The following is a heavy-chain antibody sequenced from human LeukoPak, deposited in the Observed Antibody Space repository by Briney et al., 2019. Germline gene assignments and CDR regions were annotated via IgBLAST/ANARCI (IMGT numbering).Heavy chain of an antibody. D-gene: IGHD6-19*01. CDR3: ATEVYSSGRAAALDY. CDR1: GFTLSDYI. V-gene: IGHV3-30-3*01. Sequence: GGSLTLSCAASGFTLSDYIMHWVRQAPGKGLEWVALITQNSNTKSYANSVKGRFTVSRDNFKSTLYLQMNSLRADDAAIYYCATEVYSSGRAAALDYWGQGTLVTVSS. J-gene: IGHJ4*02. CDR2: ITQNSNTK.